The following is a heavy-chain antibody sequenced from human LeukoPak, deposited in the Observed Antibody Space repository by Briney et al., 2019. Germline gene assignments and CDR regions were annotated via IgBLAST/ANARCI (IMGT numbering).Heavy chain of an antibody. CDR3: AKVLRAHYYDSSGGSY. CDR2: ISGSGGST. V-gene: IGHV3-23*01. D-gene: IGHD3-22*01. Sequence: GGSLRLSCAASGFTFSSYWMSWVRQAPGKGLEWVSAISGSGGSTYYADSVKGRFTISRDNSKNTLYLQMNSLRAEGTAVYYCAKVLRAHYYDSSGGSYWGQGTLVTVSS. CDR1: GFTFSSYW. J-gene: IGHJ4*02.